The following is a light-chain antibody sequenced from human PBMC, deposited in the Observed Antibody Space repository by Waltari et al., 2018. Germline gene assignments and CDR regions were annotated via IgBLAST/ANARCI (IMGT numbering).Light chain of an antibody. CDR2: YDS. J-gene: IGLJ3*02. CDR1: DIGRKT. Sequence: SYVLTQPPSVSVAPGKTARITCGGNDIGRKTVHWYQQRPGRAPLLVIYYDSDRPSWIPERLSGSKSGNTATLTISRVEVGDEADYYCQVWDRGAHWVFGGGTKLTVL. V-gene: IGLV3-21*04. CDR3: QVWDRGAHWV.